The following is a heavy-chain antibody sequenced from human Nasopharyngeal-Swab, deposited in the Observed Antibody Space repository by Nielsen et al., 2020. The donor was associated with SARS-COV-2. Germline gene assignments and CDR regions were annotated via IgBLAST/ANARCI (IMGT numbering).Heavy chain of an antibody. Sequence: GESLRLSCAASGFTFDDYAMHWVRQAPGKGLEWVSGISWNSGSIGYADSVKGRFTISRDNAKNSLYLQMNSLRAEDTALYYCAKGYGYGGDYYYYYGMDVWGQGTTVTVSS. CDR2: ISWNSGSI. CDR1: GFTFDDYA. CDR3: AKGYGYGGDYYYYYGMDV. J-gene: IGHJ6*02. V-gene: IGHV3-9*01. D-gene: IGHD5-18*01.